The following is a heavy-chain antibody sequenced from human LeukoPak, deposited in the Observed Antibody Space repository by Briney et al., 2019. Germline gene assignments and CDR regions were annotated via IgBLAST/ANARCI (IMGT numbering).Heavy chain of an antibody. CDR1: GYTFTRYY. J-gene: IGHJ4*02. V-gene: IGHV1-46*01. CDR2: INPNSGST. CDR3: ARDPPRGTYDY. Sequence: ASVKVSCKASGYTFTRYYIHWVRQAPGQGLEWMGTINPNSGSTTYAQKFQGRVTMTRDTSTSTVYMDLSSLRSEDTAVYYCARDPPRGTYDYWGQGTLVTVSS.